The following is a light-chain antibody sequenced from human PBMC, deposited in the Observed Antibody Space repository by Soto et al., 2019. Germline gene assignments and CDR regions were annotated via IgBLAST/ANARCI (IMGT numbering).Light chain of an antibody. CDR2: SSN. CDR3: AAWDDSLNGHI. CDR1: NSNIGSNS. Sequence: SVVTQPHSASGTPGQRVTISFSGSNSNIGSNSVHWFQQVPGTAPKPLIYSSNQRPSGVPERFSGSKSGTPASLAISGLQSEDEADYYCAAWDDSLNGHIFGTGTKVTVL. J-gene: IGLJ1*01. V-gene: IGLV1-44*01.